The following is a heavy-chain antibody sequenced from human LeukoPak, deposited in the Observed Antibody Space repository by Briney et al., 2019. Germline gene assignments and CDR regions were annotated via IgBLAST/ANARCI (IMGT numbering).Heavy chain of an antibody. CDR1: GYTFTSYY. CDR2: INPSGGST. V-gene: IGHV1-46*01. D-gene: IGHD6-13*01. CDR3: ARDLVDAAAAKATYTFDY. J-gene: IGHJ4*02. Sequence: ASVKVSCKASGYTFTSYYMNWVRQAPGQGLEWMGIINPSGGSTSYAQKFQGRVTMTRDTSTSTVYMELSSLRSEDTAVYYCARDLVDAAAAKATYTFDYWGQGTLVTVSS.